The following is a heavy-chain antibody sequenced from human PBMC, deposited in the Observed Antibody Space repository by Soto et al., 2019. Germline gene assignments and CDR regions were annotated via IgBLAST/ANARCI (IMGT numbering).Heavy chain of an antibody. D-gene: IGHD3-9*01. V-gene: IGHV1-46*01. J-gene: IGHJ6*02. CDR2: INPSGGST. CDR1: GYTFTSYY. Sequence: SVKVSCKASGYTFTSYYMHWVRQAPGQGLEWMGIINPSGGSTSYAQKLQGRVTMTRDTSTSTVYMELSSLRSEDTAVYYCARPRTEGIRYFDWPPPDGYYYGMDVWGQGTTVTVSS. CDR3: ARPRTEGIRYFDWPPPDGYYYGMDV.